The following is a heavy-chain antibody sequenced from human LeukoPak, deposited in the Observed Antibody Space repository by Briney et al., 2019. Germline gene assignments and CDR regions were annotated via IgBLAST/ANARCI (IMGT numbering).Heavy chain of an antibody. Sequence: PSETLSLTCTVSGASISNYYWSWIRQPPGKGLEWIGYIYYSGSTNYSPSLKSRVTISVDTSKNQFSLKLSSVTAADTAVYYCARGPAGRFPGRRHFDLWGRGTLVTVSS. J-gene: IGHJ2*01. V-gene: IGHV4-59*12. CDR2: IYYSGST. CDR1: GASISNYY. CDR3: ARGPAGRFPGRRHFDL. D-gene: IGHD3-3*01.